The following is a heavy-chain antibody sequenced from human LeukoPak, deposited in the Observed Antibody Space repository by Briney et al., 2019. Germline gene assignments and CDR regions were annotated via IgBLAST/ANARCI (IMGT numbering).Heavy chain of an antibody. J-gene: IGHJ4*02. D-gene: IGHD3-22*01. Sequence: PSETLSLTCAISGYSISSGYYWAWIRQPPGKGLEWVGSIYHSGSTYYNPSLKSRVTISVDTSKNHFSLMLTSVTAADTAMYYCARSPTIYYDSSGYITPDYFDCWGQGTLVTVSS. CDR1: GYSISSGYY. CDR3: ARSPTIYYDSSGYITPDYFDC. CDR2: IYHSGST. V-gene: IGHV4-38-2*01.